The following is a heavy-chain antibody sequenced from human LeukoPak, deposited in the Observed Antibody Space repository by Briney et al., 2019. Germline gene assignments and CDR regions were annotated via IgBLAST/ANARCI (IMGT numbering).Heavy chain of an antibody. CDR3: ARGPYSYDSSGAFDI. V-gene: IGHV4-39*07. CDR1: GYSISSSSYY. J-gene: IGHJ3*02. Sequence: SETLSLTCTVSGYSISSSSYYWGWIRQPPGKGLEWIGRISSSGSTNYNPSLKSRVTISVDTSKNQFSLKLSSVTAADTAVYFCARGPYSYDSSGAFDIWGQGTMVTVSS. CDR2: ISSSGST. D-gene: IGHD3-22*01.